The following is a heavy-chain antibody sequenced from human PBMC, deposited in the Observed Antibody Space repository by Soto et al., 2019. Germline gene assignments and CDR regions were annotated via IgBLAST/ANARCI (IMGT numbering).Heavy chain of an antibody. D-gene: IGHD4-4*01. CDR1: GGSISSGGYY. V-gene: IGHV4-31*03. CDR2: IDYSGST. Sequence: QVQLQESGPGLVKPSQTLSLTCTVSGGSISSGGYYWSWIRQHPGKGLQWIGYIDYSGSTYYNPSLKSRVTISVDTSKNQFSLKLSSVTAADTAVYYCARSRDYSNYHAFDIWGQGTMVTVSS. J-gene: IGHJ3*02. CDR3: ARSRDYSNYHAFDI.